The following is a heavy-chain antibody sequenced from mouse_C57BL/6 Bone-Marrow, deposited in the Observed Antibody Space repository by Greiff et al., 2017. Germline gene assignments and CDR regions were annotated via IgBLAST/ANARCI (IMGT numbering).Heavy chain of an antibody. J-gene: IGHJ4*01. CDR2: ISRGGDYI. V-gene: IGHV5-9-1*02. Sequence: EVHLVESGAGLVKPGGSLTLSCAASGFTFSSYAMSWVRPTPEKRLEWVAYISRGGDYIYYADTVKGRFNISRDNARNTLYLHMSSLKSEDTARYYCTRRGQLRLYYFAMDYWGQGTSGTVSS. D-gene: IGHD3-2*02. CDR3: TRRGQLRLYYFAMDY. CDR1: GFTFSSYA.